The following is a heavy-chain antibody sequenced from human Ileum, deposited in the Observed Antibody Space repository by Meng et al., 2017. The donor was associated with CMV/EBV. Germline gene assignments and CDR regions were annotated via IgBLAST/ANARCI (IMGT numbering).Heavy chain of an antibody. CDR1: GFTFSRYP. J-gene: IGHJ4*02. Sequence: GESLKISCAASGFTFSRYPMHWVRQAPGKGLEWLAVISYNGGNKYYADSVKDRFTISRDNSNNTLYLQLDSLRAEDTAVYYCARDRTSVIVPAALLYWGQRTLVTVSS. CDR3: ARDRTSVIVPAALLY. CDR2: ISYNGGNK. D-gene: IGHD2-2*01. V-gene: IGHV3-30-3*01.